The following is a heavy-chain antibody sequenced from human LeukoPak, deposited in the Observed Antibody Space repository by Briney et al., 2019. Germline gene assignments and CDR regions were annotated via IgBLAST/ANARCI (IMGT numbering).Heavy chain of an antibody. V-gene: IGHV1-2*06. CDR2: INPNSGGT. CDR1: GYTFTGHY. CDR3: ARDKAVVAATFWFDP. J-gene: IGHJ5*02. Sequence: ASVKVSCKASGYTFTGHYMHWVRQAPGQGLEWMGRINPNSGGTNYAQKFQGRVTMTRDTSISTAYMGLSRLRSDDTAVYYCARDKAVVAATFWFDPWGQGTLVTVSS. D-gene: IGHD2-15*01.